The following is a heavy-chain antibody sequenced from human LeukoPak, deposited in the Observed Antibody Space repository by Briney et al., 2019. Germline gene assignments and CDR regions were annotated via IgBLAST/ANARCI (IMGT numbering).Heavy chain of an antibody. Sequence: ASVKVSCKASGYTFTSYYMHWVRQDPGQGLEWMGIINPSGGSTSYAQKFQGRVTMTRDTSTSTVYMELSSLRSEDTAMYYCARSLQSSGYYVGYFDYWGQGTLVTVSS. CDR1: GYTFTSYY. J-gene: IGHJ4*02. D-gene: IGHD3-22*01. V-gene: IGHV1-46*01. CDR2: INPSGGST. CDR3: ARSLQSSGYYVGYFDY.